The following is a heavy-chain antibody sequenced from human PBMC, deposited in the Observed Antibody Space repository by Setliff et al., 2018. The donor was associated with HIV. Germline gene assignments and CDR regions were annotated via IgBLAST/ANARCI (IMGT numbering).Heavy chain of an antibody. D-gene: IGHD3-3*01. J-gene: IGHJ5*02. CDR1: GYTFTSYD. Sequence: ASVKVSCKASGYTFTSYDINWVRQATGQGLEWMGRIIPIFGTADYAQKFQGRVTLTADESTSTVYMELSSLRSEDSAVYYCARDIPHDYTFWSGSTRFDPWGQGTLVTVSS. V-gene: IGHV1-69*13. CDR2: IIPIFGTA. CDR3: ARDIPHDYTFWSGSTRFDP.